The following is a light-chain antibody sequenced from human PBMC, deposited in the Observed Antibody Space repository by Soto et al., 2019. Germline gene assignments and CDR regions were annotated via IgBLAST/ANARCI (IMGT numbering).Light chain of an antibody. CDR2: AAS. V-gene: IGKV1-39*01. CDR1: QSISSW. J-gene: IGKJ1*01. Sequence: DIQMTQSPSTLSASVGDRVTITCRASQSISSWLAWYQQKPGKAPKILICAASSLHSGVPSRFSGSGSGTDFTLTITSLQPEDFAAYYCQESHNTRGTFGQGTKVDIK. CDR3: QESHNTRGT.